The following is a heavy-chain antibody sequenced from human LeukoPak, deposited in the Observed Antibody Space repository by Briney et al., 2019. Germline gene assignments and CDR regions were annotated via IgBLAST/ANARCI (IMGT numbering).Heavy chain of an antibody. CDR1: GYTFTSYY. CDR3: ARPVVGATDAFDI. Sequence: ASVKVSCKASGYTFTSYYMHWVRQAPGQGLEWMGIINPSGGSTSYAQKFQGRVTMTRDMSTSRVYMELSSLRSEDTAVHYCARPVVGATDAFDIWGQGTMVTVSS. J-gene: IGHJ3*02. V-gene: IGHV1-46*01. CDR2: INPSGGST. D-gene: IGHD1-26*01.